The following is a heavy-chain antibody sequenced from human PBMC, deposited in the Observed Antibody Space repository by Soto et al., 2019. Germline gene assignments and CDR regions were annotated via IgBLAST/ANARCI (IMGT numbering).Heavy chain of an antibody. J-gene: IGHJ5*02. Sequence: PGGSLRLSCAVSGFTFSSYAMSWVRQAPGKGLEWVSGISSTGHITYNADAVKGRFSISRDNSKKKLYLQMNSLRVDDPAVYYCVAGFYGDPFGPWGQGTLVTVSS. V-gene: IGHV3-23*01. CDR2: ISSTGHIT. D-gene: IGHD4-17*01. CDR1: GFTFSSYA. CDR3: VAGFYGDPFGP.